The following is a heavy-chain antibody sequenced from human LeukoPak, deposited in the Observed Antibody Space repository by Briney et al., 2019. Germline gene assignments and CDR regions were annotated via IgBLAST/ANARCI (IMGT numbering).Heavy chain of an antibody. CDR1: GFTFSSYA. J-gene: IGHJ4*02. D-gene: IGHD1-14*01. Sequence: GGSLRLSCAASGFTFSSYAMSWVRQAPGKGLEWVSVIYSGGSTYYADSVKGRFTISRDNSKNTLYLQMNSLKAEDTAVYYCARDPDCWGQGTLVTVSS. CDR3: ARDPDC. V-gene: IGHV3-66*01. CDR2: IYSGGST.